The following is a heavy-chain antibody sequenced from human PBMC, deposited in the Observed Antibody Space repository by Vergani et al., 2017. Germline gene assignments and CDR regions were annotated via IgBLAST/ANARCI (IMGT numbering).Heavy chain of an antibody. CDR2: IYHSGST. V-gene: IGHV4-30-2*01. CDR3: AGGYSSYDYGGLDAFDI. Sequence: QLQLQESGSGLVKPSQTLSLTCAVSGGSISSGDYSWSWIRQPPGKGLEWIGYIYHSGSTYYSASLKSRLTISVDTSKNQFSLKLTSVTAADTAVYYCAGGYSSYDYGGLDAFDIWGQGTMVTVSS. D-gene: IGHD5-12*01. J-gene: IGHJ3*02. CDR1: GGSISSGDYS.